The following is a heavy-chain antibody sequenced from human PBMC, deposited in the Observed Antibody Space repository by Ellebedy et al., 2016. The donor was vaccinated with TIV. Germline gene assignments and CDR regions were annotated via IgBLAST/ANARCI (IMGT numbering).Heavy chain of an antibody. CDR3: ARWEHALSHFDS. CDR1: GDSVSSNSVA. D-gene: IGHD1/OR15-1a*01. Sequence: MPSETLSLTCVISGDSVSSNSVAWNWIRQSPSRGLEWLGRTYYRSKWYRDYAVSLKSRVILNQDTSKNQFSLQLNSVIPEDTAVYYCARWEHALSHFDSWGQGTLVTVSS. J-gene: IGHJ4*02. CDR2: TYYRSKWYR. V-gene: IGHV6-1*01.